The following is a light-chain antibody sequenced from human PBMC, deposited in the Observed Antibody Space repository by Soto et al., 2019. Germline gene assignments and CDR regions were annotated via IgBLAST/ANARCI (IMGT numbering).Light chain of an antibody. CDR1: QSVLYSSNNKNY. CDR2: WAS. Sequence: DIVMTQSPDSLAVSLGERATINCKSSQSVLYSSNNKNYLAWYQQKPGQPPKLLIYWASTRESGVPDRFSGSGSGTDVTLTISSLQAEDVAVYYCQQYYNIPSTFGQGTKVEIK. CDR3: QQYYNIPST. V-gene: IGKV4-1*01. J-gene: IGKJ1*01.